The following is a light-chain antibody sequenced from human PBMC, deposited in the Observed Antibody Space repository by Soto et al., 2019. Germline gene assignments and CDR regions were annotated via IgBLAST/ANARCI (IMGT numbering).Light chain of an antibody. CDR2: RNN. Sequence: QSVLTQPTSASGTPGQRVTISCSGSSSNIGSNYVYWYQQLPGTAPKLLIYRNNQRPSGVPDRFSGSKSGTSASLAISGLRSEDEADYYCAAWDDSLSEVFGTGT. CDR1: SSNIGSNY. CDR3: AAWDDSLSEV. V-gene: IGLV1-47*01. J-gene: IGLJ1*01.